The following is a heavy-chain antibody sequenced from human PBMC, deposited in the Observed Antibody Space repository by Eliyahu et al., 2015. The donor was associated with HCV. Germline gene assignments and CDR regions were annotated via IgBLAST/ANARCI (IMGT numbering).Heavy chain of an antibody. J-gene: IGHJ4*02. D-gene: IGHD3-22*01. CDR2: IKSKTDGGAI. CDR1: NAW. CDR3: TTDYSDSSGVPIDY. V-gene: IGHV3-15*01. Sequence: NAWMSWVRQAPGKGLEWVGRIKSKTDGGAIDYAAPVKGRFTISRDDSKNTLYLQMNSLKTEDTAVYYCTTDYSDSSGVPIDYWGQGILVTVSS.